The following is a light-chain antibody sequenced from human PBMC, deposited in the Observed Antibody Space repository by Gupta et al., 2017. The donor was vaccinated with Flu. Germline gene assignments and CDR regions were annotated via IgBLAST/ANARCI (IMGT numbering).Light chain of an antibody. CDR2: YND. V-gene: IGLV1-44*01. CDR1: SSNIGGYT. CDR3: EAWDDSLNGVV. J-gene: IGLJ2*01. Sequence: QSVLTQPPSASGTPGQRVTISCSGGSSNIGGYTVYWYQQLPGTTPKLVIYYNDQRPSGVPDRFSGSKSGTSAALAISGLQSEDEADYFCEAWDDSLNGVVFGGGTKLTVL.